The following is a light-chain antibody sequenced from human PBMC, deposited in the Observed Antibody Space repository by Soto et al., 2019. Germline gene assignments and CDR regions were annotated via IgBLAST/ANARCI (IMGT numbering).Light chain of an antibody. Sequence: QSVLTQPASVSGSPGQSITISCTGTSSDVGGYNFVSWYQQHPDKAPKLMIYDVTNRPLGVSNRFSGSKSGNTASLTISGLQAEDEADYYCSSYTSISTYVFGTGTKLTVL. CDR3: SSYTSISTYV. CDR1: SSDVGGYNF. CDR2: DVT. J-gene: IGLJ1*01. V-gene: IGLV2-14*01.